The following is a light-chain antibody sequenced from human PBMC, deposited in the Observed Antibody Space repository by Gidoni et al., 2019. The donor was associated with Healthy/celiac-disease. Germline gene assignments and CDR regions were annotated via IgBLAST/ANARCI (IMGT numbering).Light chain of an antibody. V-gene: IGLV1-40*01. CDR2: GNS. J-gene: IGLJ2*01. Sequence: QSVLTQPPSVSGAPGPRVTISCTGSSSNSGAGYDVHWYQQLPGTAPKRLIYGNSNRPSGVPDRFSGSKSGTSASLAITGLQAEDEADYYCQSYDSSLSVHVVFGGGTKLTVL. CDR3: QSYDSSLSVHVV. CDR1: SSNSGAGYD.